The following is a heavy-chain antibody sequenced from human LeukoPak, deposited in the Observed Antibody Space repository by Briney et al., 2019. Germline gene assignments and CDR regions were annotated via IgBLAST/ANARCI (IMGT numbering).Heavy chain of an antibody. J-gene: IGHJ4*02. CDR2: IIPILGIA. D-gene: IGHD6-6*01. V-gene: IGHV1-69*04. Sequence: ASVKVSCKASGGTFSSYAISWVRQAPGQGLEWMGRIIPILGIANYAQKFQGRVTITADKSTSTAYMELSSLRSEDTAVYYCAREAGGYSSSSSLDYWGQGTLVTVSS. CDR3: AREAGGYSSSSSLDY. CDR1: GGTFSSYA.